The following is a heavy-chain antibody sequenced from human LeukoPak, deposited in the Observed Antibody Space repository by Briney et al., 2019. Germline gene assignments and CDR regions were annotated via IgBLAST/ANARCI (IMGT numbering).Heavy chain of an antibody. D-gene: IGHD2-15*01. CDR1: GDSITSYF. V-gene: IGHV4-59*12. CDR3: AGIVVVVAATRAFDI. CDR2: VFYIGST. J-gene: IGHJ3*02. Sequence: PSETLSLTCTVSGDSITSYFWSWIRQPPGKGLEWIGYVFYIGSTNYNPSLRSRVTISVDTSKNQFSLKLSSVTAADTAVYYCAGIVVVVAATRAFDIWGQGTMVTVSS.